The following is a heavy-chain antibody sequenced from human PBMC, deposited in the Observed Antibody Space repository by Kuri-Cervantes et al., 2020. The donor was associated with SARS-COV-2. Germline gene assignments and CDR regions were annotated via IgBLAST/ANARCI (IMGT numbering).Heavy chain of an antibody. CDR2: ISYDGSNK. CDR3: ARDWPYYYYYMDV. V-gene: IGHV3-30-3*01. J-gene: IGHJ6*03. CDR1: GFTFSSYA. Sequence: GGSLRLSCAASGFTFSSYAMHWVRRAPGKGLEWVAVISYDGSNKYYADSVKGRFTISRDNSKNTLYLQMNSLRAEDTAVYYCARDWPYYYYYMDVWGKGTTVTVSS.